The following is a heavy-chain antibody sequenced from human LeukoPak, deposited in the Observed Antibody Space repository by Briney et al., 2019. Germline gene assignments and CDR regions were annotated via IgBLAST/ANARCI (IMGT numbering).Heavy chain of an antibody. Sequence: SETLSLTCTVSGGSMSSYYRSWIRQPPGKGLEWIGYIYDSGSTNYNPSLKSRVTISIDTSKNQFSLKLSSVTATDTALYYCARHQGSNWISPIDYWGQGTLVTVSS. V-gene: IGHV4-59*08. CDR3: ARHQGSNWISPIDY. J-gene: IGHJ4*02. D-gene: IGHD1-20*01. CDR2: IYDSGST. CDR1: GGSMSSYY.